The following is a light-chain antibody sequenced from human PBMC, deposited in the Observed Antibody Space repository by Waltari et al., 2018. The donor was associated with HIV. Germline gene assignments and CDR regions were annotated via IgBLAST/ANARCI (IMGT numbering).Light chain of an antibody. CDR2: KAY. CDR1: QSIRSW. J-gene: IGKJ1*01. CDR3: QQYNSYSRT. V-gene: IGKV1-5*03. Sequence: DIQMTQSPSTLSASVGDRVTITCRASQSIRSWLAWYQQKPGKAPKLLIYKAYSLENGVPSRFSGSGSGTEFTLTISSLQPDDFATYYCQQYNSYSRTFGQGTKVEI.